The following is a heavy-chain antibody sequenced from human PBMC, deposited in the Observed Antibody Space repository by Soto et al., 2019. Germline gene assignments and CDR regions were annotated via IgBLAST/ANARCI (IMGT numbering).Heavy chain of an antibody. D-gene: IGHD3-10*01. Sequence: TGGSLRLSCAASGFTFSSYSMNWVRQAPGKRLEWVSSISSSSSYIYYADSVKGRFTISRDNAKNSLYLQMNSLRAEDTAVYYCARSAAVRGVIRGINDYYYGMDVWGQGTTVTVSS. V-gene: IGHV3-21*01. CDR3: ARSAAVRGVIRGINDYYYGMDV. CDR1: GFTFSSYS. J-gene: IGHJ6*02. CDR2: ISSSSSYI.